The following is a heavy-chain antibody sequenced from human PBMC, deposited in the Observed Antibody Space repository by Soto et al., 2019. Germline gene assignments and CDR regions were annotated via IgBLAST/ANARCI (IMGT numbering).Heavy chain of an antibody. J-gene: IGHJ6*02. CDR1: GFTFSSYG. D-gene: IGHD6-19*01. CDR3: AKARSGASHYYYYYGMDV. V-gene: IGHV3-30*18. Sequence: PVGSLSLSCAASGFTFSSYGMHWVRQAPGKGLEWVAVISYDGSNKYYADTVKGRFTISRDNSKNTLYLQMNSLRAEDTAVYYCAKARSGASHYYYYYGMDVWGQGTTVTVSS. CDR2: ISYDGSNK.